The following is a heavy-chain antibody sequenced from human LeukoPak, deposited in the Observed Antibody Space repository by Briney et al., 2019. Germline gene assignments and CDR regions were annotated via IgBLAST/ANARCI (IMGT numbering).Heavy chain of an antibody. J-gene: IGHJ5*02. V-gene: IGHV5-51*01. CDR3: ARHLSTTGWHRNNWFGP. CDR1: GYSFTSYS. CDR2: IYPGDSNT. D-gene: IGHD6-19*01. Sequence: GESLKISCQGSGYSFTSYSIAWIRQMPGKGLEWMGFIYPGDSNTKYSPSFQGQVTISADTSISTSYLQWTSLKASDTAMYYCARHLSTTGWHRNNWFGPWGQGTLVTVSS.